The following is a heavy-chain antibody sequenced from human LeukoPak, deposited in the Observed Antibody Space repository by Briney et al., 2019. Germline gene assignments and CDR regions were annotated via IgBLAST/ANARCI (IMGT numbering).Heavy chain of an antibody. Sequence: KPGGSLRLSCAASGFTFSSYSMNWVRQAPGKGLEWVSSISSSSGYIYYADSVKGRFTISRDNAKNTLYLQMSSLRAEDTAVYYCACIAVAGTGSDYWGQGTPVTVSS. CDR3: ACIAVAGTGSDY. V-gene: IGHV3-21*01. J-gene: IGHJ4*02. CDR2: ISSSSGYI. CDR1: GFTFSSYS. D-gene: IGHD6-19*01.